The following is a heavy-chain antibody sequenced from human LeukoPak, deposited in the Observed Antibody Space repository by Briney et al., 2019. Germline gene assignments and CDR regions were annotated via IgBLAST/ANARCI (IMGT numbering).Heavy chain of an antibody. V-gene: IGHV4-34*01. Sequence: SETLSLTCAVYGGSFSGYYWSWIRQPPGKGLEWIGEINHSGITNYNPSLKSRVTISVDTSKNQFSLNLSSVTAADTAVYFCARVPGFSHIVVVTARGAFDIWGQGTMVTVSS. CDR2: INHSGIT. CDR1: GGSFSGYY. J-gene: IGHJ3*02. CDR3: ARVPGFSHIVVVTARGAFDI. D-gene: IGHD2-21*02.